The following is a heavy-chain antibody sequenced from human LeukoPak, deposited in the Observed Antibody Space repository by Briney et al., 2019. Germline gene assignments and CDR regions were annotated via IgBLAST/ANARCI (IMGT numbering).Heavy chain of an antibody. V-gene: IGHV4-34*01. D-gene: IGHD3-10*01. J-gene: IGHJ5*02. Sequence: SETLSLTCAVYGGSFSGYYWTWIRQPPGKGLEWIGEINHSGSTNYNPSLKSRVTISVDTSKNQFSLKLSSVTAADTAVYYCATSYGSGSYIEVNWFDPWGQGTLVTVSS. CDR2: INHSGST. CDR1: GGSFSGYY. CDR3: ATSYGSGSYIEVNWFDP.